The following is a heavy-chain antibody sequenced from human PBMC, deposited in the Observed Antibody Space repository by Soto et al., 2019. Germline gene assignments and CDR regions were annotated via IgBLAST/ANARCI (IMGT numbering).Heavy chain of an antibody. CDR3: VRGSYNPDY. V-gene: IGHV3-48*02. J-gene: IGHJ4*02. D-gene: IGHD1-26*01. CDR2: ISSSSGSM. CDR1: GFTFSTYG. Sequence: GGSLRLSCEASGFTFSTYGMNWVRQAPGKGLEWVSYISSSSGSMYYADAVKGRFTISRDNVKDSLYLQMNSLRDEDTAVYYCVRGSYNPDYWGQGTLVTVSS.